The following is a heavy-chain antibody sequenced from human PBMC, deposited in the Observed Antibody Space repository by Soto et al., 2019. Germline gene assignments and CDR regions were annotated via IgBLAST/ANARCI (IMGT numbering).Heavy chain of an antibody. D-gene: IGHD1-1*01. CDR3: AREENWIRDY. CDR2: ITSDGSI. J-gene: IGHJ4*02. CDR1: GFTLSSYR. Sequence: PGGSLRLSCAASGFTLSSYRMHWVRQAPGKGLMWVSRITSDGSITYADSVKGRFSVSRDNAKNTLFLQMNSLRAEDTAIYYCAREENWIRDYWGQGTLVTVSS. V-gene: IGHV3-74*01.